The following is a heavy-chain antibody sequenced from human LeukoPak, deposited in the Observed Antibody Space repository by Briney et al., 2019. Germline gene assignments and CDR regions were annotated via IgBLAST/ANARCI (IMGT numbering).Heavy chain of an antibody. CDR1: GLRFGGYA. V-gene: IGHV3-49*04. CDR2: IRSKALYGTS. Sequence: GGSLRLSCTGSGLRFGGYALSWVRQAPGKGLEWVGFIRSKALYGTSEYAASVEGRFTISRDDSNSIAYLQMNSLKTEDTGVYFCVRESLRDYYFDYWGQGSLVTVSS. CDR3: VRESLRDYYFDY. J-gene: IGHJ4*02.